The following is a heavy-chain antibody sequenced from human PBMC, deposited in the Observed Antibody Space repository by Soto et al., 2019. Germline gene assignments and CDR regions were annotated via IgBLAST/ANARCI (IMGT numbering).Heavy chain of an antibody. CDR2: IIPLFGTP. V-gene: IGHV1-69*01. CDR1: GGIFSTYA. D-gene: IGHD3-10*01. J-gene: IGHJ4*02. Sequence: QVQLVQSGAEVKKPGSSVKVSCKASGGIFSTYAISWLRQAPGQGLEWMGGIIPLFGTPNYAQRFQGRVTITADESTSTAYMELSRLRSDDTAVYYCARDRDDYGSGNYYNRIDFWGQATLVTVSS. CDR3: ARDRDDYGSGNYYNRIDF.